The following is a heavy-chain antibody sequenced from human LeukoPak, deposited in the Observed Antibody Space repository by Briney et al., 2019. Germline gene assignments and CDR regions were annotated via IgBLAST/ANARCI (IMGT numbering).Heavy chain of an antibody. Sequence: PSETLSLTCTVSGDSISRYYWSWIRQPPGKGLEWIGCINDSGSTNYNPSLKSQVTISADTSKNQFSLKLSSVTAADTAVYYCARVWMGSRGAFDIWSQGTMVTVSS. CDR2: INDSGST. V-gene: IGHV4-59*08. CDR1: GDSISRYY. J-gene: IGHJ3*02. CDR3: ARVWMGSRGAFDI. D-gene: IGHD3-10*01.